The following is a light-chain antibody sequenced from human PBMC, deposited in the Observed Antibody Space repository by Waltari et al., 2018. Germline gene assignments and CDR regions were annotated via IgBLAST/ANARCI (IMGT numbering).Light chain of an antibody. J-gene: IGLJ3*02. CDR1: NIVSKN. CDR2: RDS. Sequence: SYELTQPLSVSVALGQTAKIPCGGNNIVSKNVHWYQQKPGQDPVLVIYRDSTRPSGIPERFSGSNSGNTATLTISGAQAGDEADYFCQVWDSSTVVFGGGTKLTVL. CDR3: QVWDSSTVV. V-gene: IGLV3-9*01.